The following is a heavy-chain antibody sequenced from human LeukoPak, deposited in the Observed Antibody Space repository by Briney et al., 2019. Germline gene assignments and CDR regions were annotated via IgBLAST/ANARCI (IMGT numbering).Heavy chain of an antibody. CDR2: IYSGGST. CDR3: ARDGGYCSGGSCY. J-gene: IGHJ4*02. Sequence: GGSLRLSCAASGFTVRSNYMSWVRQAPGKGLEWVSVIYSGGSTYYADSVKGRFTISRDNSKNTLYLQMNSLRAEDTAVYYCARDGGYCSGGSCYWGQGTLVTVSS. D-gene: IGHD2-15*01. V-gene: IGHV3-66*02. CDR1: GFTVRSNY.